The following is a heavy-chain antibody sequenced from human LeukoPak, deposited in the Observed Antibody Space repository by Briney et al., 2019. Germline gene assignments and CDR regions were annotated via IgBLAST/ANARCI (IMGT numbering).Heavy chain of an antibody. CDR2: IFGGGGT. Sequence: GGSLRLSCAASGFTVSSNYMAWVRQPPGKGLEWVSVIFGGGGTYYADSVKGRFTISRDNSKNTLYLQMDSLRAEDTAIYYCADFGSGSYCFDYWGQGTLVTVSS. CDR3: ADFGSGSYCFDY. J-gene: IGHJ4*02. V-gene: IGHV3-53*01. CDR1: GFTVSSNY. D-gene: IGHD3-10*01.